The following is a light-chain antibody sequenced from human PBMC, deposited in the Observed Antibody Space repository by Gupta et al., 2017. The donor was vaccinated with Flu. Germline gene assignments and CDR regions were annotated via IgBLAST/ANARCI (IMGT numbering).Light chain of an antibody. CDR1: QGISNY. J-gene: IGKJ1*01. Sequence: PAFMSASVGDRVTITCRASQGISNYLAWYQQKPGKPPNLLIYAASTLQRGVPSRFSGSGSGPVFTLTISSLQPEEFATYYCQQLNSYPSTFGQGTKVEIK. CDR3: QQLNSYPST. V-gene: IGKV1-9*01. CDR2: AAS.